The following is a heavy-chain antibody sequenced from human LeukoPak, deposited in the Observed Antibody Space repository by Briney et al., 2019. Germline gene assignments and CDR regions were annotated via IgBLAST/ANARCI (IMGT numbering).Heavy chain of an antibody. CDR1: GFTFSGYS. J-gene: IGHJ4*02. CDR3: AREVSEGFAF. D-gene: IGHD3-22*01. CDR2: FGTRSTSV. V-gene: IGHV3-21*01. Sequence: GGSLRLSCTASGFTFSGYSMNWIRQAPGKGLEWVSSFGTRSTSVYHAGSVKGRFAISRDNAKNSLYLQMNSLRAEDTALYYCAREVSEGFAFWGQGTRVTVPS.